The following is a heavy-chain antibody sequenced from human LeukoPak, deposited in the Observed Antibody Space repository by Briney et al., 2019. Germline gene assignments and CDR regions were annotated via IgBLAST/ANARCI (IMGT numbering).Heavy chain of an antibody. CDR3: AKDWEYCSSTSCYEVNWFDP. V-gene: IGHV3-23*01. D-gene: IGHD2-2*01. Sequence: GGSLRLSCSASGFSFNNAWMNWVRQTPGKGLEWVSAISGSGGSTYYADSVKGRFTISRDNSKNTLYLQMNSLRAEDTAVYYCAKDWEYCSSTSCYEVNWFDPWGQGTLVTVSS. J-gene: IGHJ5*02. CDR1: GFSFNNAW. CDR2: ISGSGGST.